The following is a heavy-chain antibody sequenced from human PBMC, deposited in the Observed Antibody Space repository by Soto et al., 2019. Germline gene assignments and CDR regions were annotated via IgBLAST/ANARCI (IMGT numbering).Heavy chain of an antibody. CDR2: TTYDGGIK. CDR1: GFSFSSYG. V-gene: IGHV3-30*03. CDR3: AGALENPYFYYGLNV. D-gene: IGHD1-1*01. Sequence: GGSLRLSCAASGFSFSSYGMEWVRLAPDKRLEWVAATTYDGGIKHYVDSVKGRFTISRDNSKNTLYLQMNSLRVEDTATYYCAGALENPYFYYGLNVWGQGTTVTVSS. J-gene: IGHJ6*02.